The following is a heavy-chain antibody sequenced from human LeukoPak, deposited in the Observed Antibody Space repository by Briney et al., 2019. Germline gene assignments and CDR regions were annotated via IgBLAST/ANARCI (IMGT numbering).Heavy chain of an antibody. CDR3: ANWGSAFDI. V-gene: IGHV3-74*01. D-gene: IGHD7-27*01. Sequence: GGSLRLSCAASGFTFSKYWMHWVRQAPGKGLVWVSRIYSNGSGTSYADSVKGRFTISRDNAKNTLFLQMYSLRAEDTAVYYCANWGSAFDIWGQGTMVIVSS. J-gene: IGHJ3*02. CDR1: GFTFSKYW. CDR2: IYSNGSGT.